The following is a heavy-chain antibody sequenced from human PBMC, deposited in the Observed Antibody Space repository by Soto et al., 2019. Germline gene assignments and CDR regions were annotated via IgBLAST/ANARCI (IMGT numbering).Heavy chain of an antibody. CDR2: IIPIFGTA. CDR3: AGTREVSPLHLEWLLPAYYYYYGMDV. Sequence: SVKVSCKASGGTFSSYAISWVRQAPGQGLEWMGGIIPIFGTANYAQKFQGRVTITADESTSTAYMELSSLRSEDTAVYYCAGTREVSPLHLEWLLPAYYYYYGMDVWGQGTTVTVSS. J-gene: IGHJ6*02. D-gene: IGHD3-3*01. V-gene: IGHV1-69*13. CDR1: GGTFSSYA.